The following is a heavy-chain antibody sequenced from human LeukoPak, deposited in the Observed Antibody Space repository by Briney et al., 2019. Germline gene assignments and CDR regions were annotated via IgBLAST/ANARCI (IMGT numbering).Heavy chain of an antibody. CDR2: INHSGST. CDR3: ARHGYYDFWSGYPYYFDY. CDR1: GGSFSGYY. Sequence: SETLSLTCAVYGGSFSGYYWSWIRQPPGKGLEWIGEINHSGSTNYNPSLKSRVTISVDTSKNQFSLKLSSVTAADTAVYYCARHGYYDFWSGYPYYFDYWGQGTLVTVSS. J-gene: IGHJ4*02. V-gene: IGHV4-34*01. D-gene: IGHD3-3*01.